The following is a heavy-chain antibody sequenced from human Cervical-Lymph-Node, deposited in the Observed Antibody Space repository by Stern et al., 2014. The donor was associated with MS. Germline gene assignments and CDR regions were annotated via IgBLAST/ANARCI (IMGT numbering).Heavy chain of an antibody. J-gene: IGHJ6*02. CDR3: ARQTSVTSSLNFYYGMDV. Sequence: QLQESGPGLVQPSETLSLTCTVSVGTISDYYWNWIRQPAGKGLEWIGLIYSSGATNYNPSLKSRVTMSVDTPKIQFSLKLTSLSAADTAVYYCARQTSVTSSLNFYYGMDVWGQGTTVTVSS. CDR2: IYSSGAT. CDR1: VGTISDYY. D-gene: IGHD4-17*01. V-gene: IGHV4-4*07.